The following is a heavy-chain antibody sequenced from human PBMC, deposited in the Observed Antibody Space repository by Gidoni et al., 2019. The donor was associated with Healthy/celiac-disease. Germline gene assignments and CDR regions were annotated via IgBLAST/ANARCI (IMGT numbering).Heavy chain of an antibody. J-gene: IGHJ4*02. CDR2: IWYDGSNK. D-gene: IGHD2-8*01. CDR3: ARGDNIVLMVYATFDY. CDR1: GFTVSSYG. V-gene: IGHV3-33*01. Sequence: QVQLVESGGGVVQPGRSLRLCCAASGFTVSSYGMHWVRQAPGKGLAWVAVIWYDGSNKYYADSVKGRFTISRDNSKNTLYLQMNSLRAEDTAVYYCARGDNIVLMVYATFDYWGQGTLVTVSS.